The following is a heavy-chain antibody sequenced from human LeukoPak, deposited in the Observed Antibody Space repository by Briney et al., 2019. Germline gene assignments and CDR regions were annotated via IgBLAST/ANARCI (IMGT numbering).Heavy chain of an antibody. D-gene: IGHD2-8*01. Sequence: GRSLTLSCAVSGCTFINDDMHWVWLRLGQGMDWVSGISFCGGPHYSGSVKGRFIISREDAERYLYLQMHSLRAEDTAVYYCARGGIQVYGIDEFDYWGQGTLVTVSS. J-gene: IGHJ4*02. CDR1: GCTFINDD. CDR3: ARGGIQVYGIDEFDY. V-gene: IGHV3-13*05. CDR2: ISFCGGP.